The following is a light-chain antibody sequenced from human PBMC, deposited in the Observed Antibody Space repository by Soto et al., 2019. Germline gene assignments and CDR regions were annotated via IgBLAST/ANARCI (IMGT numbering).Light chain of an antibody. V-gene: IGKV1-5*01. CDR2: EAS. J-gene: IGKJ4*01. CDR1: QSITTW. Sequence: DIQMTQSPSTLSASVGDGVTITCRASQSITTWLAWYQQKVGKAPKLLLSEASTLETGVPSRFSGSGSGTQFTLTIAALQPEDVATYYSQQYLSYPLTFGGGTTVQ. CDR3: QQYLSYPLT.